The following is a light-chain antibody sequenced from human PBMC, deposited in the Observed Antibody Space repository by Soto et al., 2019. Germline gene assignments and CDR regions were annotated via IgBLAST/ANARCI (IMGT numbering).Light chain of an antibody. V-gene: IGKV3-20*01. CDR3: QQANSFPLT. Sequence: EIVLTHSPGTLSLSPRERATLSCRASQSVSSTYLAWYQQKPGQAPRLLIYGASSRATGIPDRFSGSGSGTDFTLTISSLQPEDFATYYCQQANSFPLTFGQGTRLEIK. CDR2: GAS. J-gene: IGKJ5*01. CDR1: QSVSSTY.